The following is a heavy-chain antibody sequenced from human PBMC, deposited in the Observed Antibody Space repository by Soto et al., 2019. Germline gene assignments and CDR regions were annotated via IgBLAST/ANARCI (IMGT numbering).Heavy chain of an antibody. J-gene: IGHJ6*02. CDR1: GFTFSDNA. CDR2: ISDDGDST. Sequence: EVQLLESGGGLVQPGGSLRLSCGASGFTFSDNAMTWVRQAPGKGLEWVSSISDDGDSTYYADSVKCRFAVSRDNSKSTLFLHMNSLGAEDTDVYYCAKSLSTAVNYGLDVWGHGTSVTVSS. D-gene: IGHD2-2*01. V-gene: IGHV3-23*01. CDR3: AKSLSTAVNYGLDV.